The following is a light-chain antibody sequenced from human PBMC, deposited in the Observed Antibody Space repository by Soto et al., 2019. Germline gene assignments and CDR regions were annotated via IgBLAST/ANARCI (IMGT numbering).Light chain of an antibody. V-gene: IGLV2-18*02. Sequence: QPALTQPPSVSGAPGQSVAISCTGTGSDVGTYNRVSWYQQPPGTAPKLMIYDVSDRPSGVPDRFSGSKSGNTASLTISGLQAEDEADYYCSSYTSSSTYVFGTGTKVTVL. J-gene: IGLJ1*01. CDR3: SSYTSSSTYV. CDR2: DVS. CDR1: GSDVGTYNR.